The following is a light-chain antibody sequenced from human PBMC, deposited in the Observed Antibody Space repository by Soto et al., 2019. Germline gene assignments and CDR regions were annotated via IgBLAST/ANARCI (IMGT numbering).Light chain of an antibody. CDR1: QSINSW. CDR3: QQYNTYPWT. Sequence: DIQITQSPATLSASIGARVTITCRASQSINSWLAWYQQRPGKAPKLLIYKASSLESGVSSRFSGSGSGTEFTLTISSLQPDDGASYDGQQYNTYPWTFGQGTKVDI. J-gene: IGKJ1*01. V-gene: IGKV1-5*03. CDR2: KAS.